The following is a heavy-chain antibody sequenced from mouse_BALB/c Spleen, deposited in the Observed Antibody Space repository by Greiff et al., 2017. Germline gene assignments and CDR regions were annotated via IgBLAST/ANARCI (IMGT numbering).Heavy chain of an antibody. CDR1: GYTFTSYW. J-gene: IGHJ4*01. V-gene: IGHV1-12*01. D-gene: IGHD3-1*01. Sequence: QVQLKESGAELAKPGASVKMSCKASGYTFTSYWMHWVKQTPGQGLEWIGAIYPGNGDTSYNQKFKGKATLTADKSSSTAYMQLSSLTSEDSAVYYCARSGSHYAMDYWGQGTSVTVSS. CDR3: ARSGSHYAMDY. CDR2: IYPGNGDT.